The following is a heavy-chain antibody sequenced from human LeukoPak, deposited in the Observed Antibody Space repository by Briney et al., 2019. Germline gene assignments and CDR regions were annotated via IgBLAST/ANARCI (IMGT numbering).Heavy chain of an antibody. V-gene: IGHV1-8*01. CDR2: MNPNTGNA. J-gene: IGHJ4*02. Sequence: ASVKVSCKASGYTFIRFDINWVRQTPGQGLEWMGWMNPNTGNAGYAQKFQGRVTMTSNTTTGTAYLELTGLRSEDTAVYTCATIVDTAAFDYWGPGTLVTASS. CDR3: ATIVDTAAFDY. CDR1: GYTFIRFD. D-gene: IGHD5-18*01.